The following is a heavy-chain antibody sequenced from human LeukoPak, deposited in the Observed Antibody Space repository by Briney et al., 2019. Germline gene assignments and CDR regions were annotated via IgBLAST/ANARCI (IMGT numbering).Heavy chain of an antibody. J-gene: IGHJ3*02. CDR2: ISSSSSTI. Sequence: PGGSLRLSCAASGFTFSSYSMNWVRQAPGKGLEWVSYISSSSSTIYYADSVKGRFTISRDNAKNSLYLQMNSLRAEDTAVYYCARILATGTVTFDIWGQGTMVTVSS. CDR1: GFTFSSYS. CDR3: ARILATGTVTFDI. V-gene: IGHV3-48*04. D-gene: IGHD1-1*01.